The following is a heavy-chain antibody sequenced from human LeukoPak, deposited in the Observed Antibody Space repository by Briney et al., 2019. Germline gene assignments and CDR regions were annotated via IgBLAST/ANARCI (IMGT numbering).Heavy chain of an antibody. CDR1: GYTFTSYA. Sequence: GASVKVSCKASGYTFTSYAMHWVRQAPGQRLEWMGWINAGNGNTKYSQKFQGRVTITRDTSASTAYMELSSLRSEDTAVYYCARDRWYCSSTSCYSSSPLDYWGQGTLITVSS. V-gene: IGHV1-3*01. J-gene: IGHJ4*02. CDR3: ARDRWYCSSTSCYSSSPLDY. D-gene: IGHD2-2*01. CDR2: INAGNGNT.